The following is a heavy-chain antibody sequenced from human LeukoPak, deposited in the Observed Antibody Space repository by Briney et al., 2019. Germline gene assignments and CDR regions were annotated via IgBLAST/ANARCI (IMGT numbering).Heavy chain of an antibody. Sequence: PGGSLRLSCAASGFTVSGSYMTWVRQAPGKGREWVSVIYGGDTTYYADSVKGRFTISRDNSKNTLYLQMNSLRAEDTAVYYCAKDLTYWGQGTLVTVSS. D-gene: IGHD2-21*02. J-gene: IGHJ4*02. V-gene: IGHV3-53*01. CDR3: AKDLTY. CDR2: IYGGDTT. CDR1: GFTVSGSY.